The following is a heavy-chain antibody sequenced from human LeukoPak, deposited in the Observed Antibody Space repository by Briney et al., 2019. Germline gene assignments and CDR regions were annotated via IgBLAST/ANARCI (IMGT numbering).Heavy chain of an antibody. V-gene: IGHV3-23*01. CDR2: ISGSGGST. Sequence: GGSLRLSCAASGFTFSSYAMSWVRQAPGKGLDWVSTISGSGGSTYYADSVKGRFTISRDNSKNTLYLQMNSLGAEDTAVYYCATNAGPGPDDAFDVWGQGTMVTVSS. CDR1: GFTFSSYA. CDR3: ATNAGPGPDDAFDV. J-gene: IGHJ3*01.